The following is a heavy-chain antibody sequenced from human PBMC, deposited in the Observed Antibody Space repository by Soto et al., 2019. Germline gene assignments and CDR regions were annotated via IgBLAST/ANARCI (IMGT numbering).Heavy chain of an antibody. D-gene: IGHD5-12*01. CDR1: GFTFSSYA. CDR2: ISGRGGST. J-gene: IGHJ3*02. V-gene: IGHV3-23*01. CDR3: AKGPGSGYDLIPGFAAFEI. Sequence: PGGSLRLSCAASGFTFSSYAMSWVCRAPGKGLEWVSGISGRGGSTYYADSVKGRFTISRDNSKITLYLQMNSLRAEDTAVYYCAKGPGSGYDLIPGFAAFEIRGQGTMVT.